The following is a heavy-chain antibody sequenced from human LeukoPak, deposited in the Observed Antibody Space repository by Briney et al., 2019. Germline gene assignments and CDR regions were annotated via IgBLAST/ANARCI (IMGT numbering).Heavy chain of an antibody. V-gene: IGHV3-23*01. CDR1: GFIFSSFA. Sequence: PGGSLRLSCAASGFIFSSFAMSWVRQAPARGLEWLSSMKGTGETIYADSVRGRCTLFRDGSRNTVYLQLNNLRVEDTAVYYCARASWVSTADAVRWGQGTVVTVSS. D-gene: IGHD3-16*01. CDR3: ARASWVSTADAVR. J-gene: IGHJ4*02. CDR2: MKGTGET.